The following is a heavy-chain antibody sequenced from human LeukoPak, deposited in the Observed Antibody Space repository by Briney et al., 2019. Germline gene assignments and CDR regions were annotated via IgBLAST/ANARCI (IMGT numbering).Heavy chain of an antibody. CDR1: GFTFSSYG. D-gene: IGHD4-17*01. J-gene: IGHJ4*02. V-gene: IGHV3-23*01. CDR2: ISGSGGST. Sequence: GGSLRLSCAASGFTFSSYGMHWVRQAPGKGLEWVSAISGSGGSTYYADSVKGRFTISRDNSKNTLYLQMNSLRAEDTAVYYCAKLGYGDTAGYFDYWGQGTLVTVSS. CDR3: AKLGYGDTAGYFDY.